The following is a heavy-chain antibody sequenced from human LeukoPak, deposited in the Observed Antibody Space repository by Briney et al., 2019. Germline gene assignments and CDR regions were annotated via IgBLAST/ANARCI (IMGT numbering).Heavy chain of an antibody. CDR2: MNPNSGNT. CDR1: GYTFTSYD. V-gene: IGHV1-8*01. J-gene: IGHJ5*02. D-gene: IGHD2-15*01. Sequence: ASVKVSCKASGYTFTSYDINWVRQATGQGLEWMGWMNPNSGNTGYAQKFQGRVTMTRNTSISTTYMELSSLRSEDTRVDYCAKGFFIGGSSSGGNCFAPWGKGTLSPSPQ. CDR3: AKGFFIGGSSSGGNCFAP.